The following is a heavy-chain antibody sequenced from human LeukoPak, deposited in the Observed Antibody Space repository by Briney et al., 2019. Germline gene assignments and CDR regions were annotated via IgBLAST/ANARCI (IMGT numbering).Heavy chain of an antibody. CDR1: GGSISRSSDY. D-gene: IGHD3-22*01. CDR2: IHYSGST. V-gene: IGHV4-39*01. J-gene: IGHJ4*02. Sequence: SETLSLTCTVSGGSISRSSDYWGWIRQPPGKGLEWIGIIHYSGSTYYNPSLKSRVTISVDTSKNQFSLKLSSVTAADTAVYYCARLAYYYDSSGYSEGPYYFDYWGQGTLVTASS. CDR3: ARLAYYYDSSGYSEGPYYFDY.